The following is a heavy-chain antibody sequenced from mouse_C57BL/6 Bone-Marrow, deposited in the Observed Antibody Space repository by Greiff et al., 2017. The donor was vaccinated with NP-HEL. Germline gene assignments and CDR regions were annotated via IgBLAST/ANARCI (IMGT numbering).Heavy chain of an antibody. CDR3: TTRGRPDY. CDR2: IDPENGDT. D-gene: IGHD1-1*01. CDR1: GFNIKDDY. V-gene: IGHV14-4*01. Sequence: VQLKQSGAELVRPGASVKLSCTASGFNIKDDYMHWVKQRPEQGLEWIGWIDPENGDTEYASKFQGKATITADTSSNTAYLQLSSLTSEDTAFYYCTTRGRPDYWGQGTTLTVSS. J-gene: IGHJ2*01.